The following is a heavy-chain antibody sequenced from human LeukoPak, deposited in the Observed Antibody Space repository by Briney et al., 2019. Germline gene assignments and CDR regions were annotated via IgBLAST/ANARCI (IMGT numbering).Heavy chain of an antibody. CDR1: GRTFSSYA. CDR3: ARDRDSSGYWDY. CDR2: IIPIFGTA. Sequence: ASVKVSCKASGRTFSSYAISWVRQAPGQGLEWMGGIIPIFGTANYAQKFQGRVTITADESTSTAYMELSSLRSEDTAVYYCARDRDSSGYWDYWGQGTLVTVSS. J-gene: IGHJ4*02. D-gene: IGHD3-22*01. V-gene: IGHV1-69*01.